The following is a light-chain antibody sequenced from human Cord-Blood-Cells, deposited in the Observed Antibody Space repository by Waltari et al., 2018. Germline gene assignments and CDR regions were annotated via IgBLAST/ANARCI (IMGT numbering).Light chain of an antibody. V-gene: IGKV4-1*01. CDR3: QQYYSTPYT. J-gene: IGKJ2*01. Sequence: IVMTQSPDSLAVSLGERATINSKCSQSVLYSSNNKNYLAWYQQKPGQPPKLLIYWASTRESGVPDRFSGSGSGTDFTLTISSLQAEDVAVYYCQQYYSTPYTFGQGTKLEIK. CDR1: QSVLYSSNNKNY. CDR2: WAS.